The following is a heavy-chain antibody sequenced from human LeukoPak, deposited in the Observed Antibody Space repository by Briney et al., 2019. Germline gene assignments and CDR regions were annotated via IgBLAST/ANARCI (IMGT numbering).Heavy chain of an antibody. J-gene: IGHJ4*02. Sequence: PSETLSLTCTVSGGSISSNYWSWIRQPPGKGLEWIGHIYYSGSTNYNPSLKSRVTISVDTSKNQFSLKLSSVTAADTAVYHCARGWADYYGSGTPLDYWGQGTLVTVSS. CDR3: ARGWADYYGSGTPLDY. CDR2: IYYSGST. V-gene: IGHV4-59*12. CDR1: GGSISSNY. D-gene: IGHD3-10*01.